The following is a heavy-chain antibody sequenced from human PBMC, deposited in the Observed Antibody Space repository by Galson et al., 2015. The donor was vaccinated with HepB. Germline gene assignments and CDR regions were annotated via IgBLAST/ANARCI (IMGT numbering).Heavy chain of an antibody. V-gene: IGHV1-3*01. CDR3: AREGAAAAYDY. Sequence: SVKASCKASGYTFTSYAMHWVRQAPGQRLEWMGWINAGNGNTKYSQKFQGRVTITRDTSASTAYMELSSLRSEDTAVYYCAREGAAAAYDYWGQGTLVTVSS. CDR1: GYTFTSYA. J-gene: IGHJ4*02. CDR2: INAGNGNT. D-gene: IGHD6-13*01.